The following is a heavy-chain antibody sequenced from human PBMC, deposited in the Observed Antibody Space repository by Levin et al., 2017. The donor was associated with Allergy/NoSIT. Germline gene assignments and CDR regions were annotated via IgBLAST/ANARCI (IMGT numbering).Heavy chain of an antibody. CDR2: IYTSGST. V-gene: IGHV4-61*02. D-gene: IGHD6-13*01. J-gene: IGHJ5*02. CDR3: ARSHKDLAAAGTYNWFDP. CDR1: GGSISSGSYY. Sequence: SQTLSLTCTVSGGSISSGSYYWSWIRQPAGKGLEWIVRIYTSGSTNYNPSLKSRVTISVDTSKNQFSLKLSSVTAADTAVYYCARSHKDLAAAGTYNWFDPWGQGTLVTVSS.